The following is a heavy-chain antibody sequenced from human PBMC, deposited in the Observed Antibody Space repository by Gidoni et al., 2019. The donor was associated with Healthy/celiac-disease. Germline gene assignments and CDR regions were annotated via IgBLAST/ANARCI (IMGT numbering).Heavy chain of an antibody. CDR2: FDPEDGET. J-gene: IGHJ6*02. CDR1: GYTLTELS. CDR3: ATAGDHNYDFWSGYPYKNYGMDV. Sequence: QVQLVQSGAEVKQPGASVKVSCKVSGYTLTELSLHWVRRAPGKGLEWMGGFDPEDGETIYAQKFQGRVTMTEDTSTDTAYMELSSLRSEDTAVYYCATAGDHNYDFWSGYPYKNYGMDVWGQGTTVTVSS. D-gene: IGHD3-3*01. V-gene: IGHV1-24*01.